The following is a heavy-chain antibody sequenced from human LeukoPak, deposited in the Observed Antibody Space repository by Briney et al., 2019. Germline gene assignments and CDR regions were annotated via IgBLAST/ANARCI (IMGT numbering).Heavy chain of an antibody. CDR1: GFTFSRSW. CDR3: TDLFAY. J-gene: IGHJ4*02. CDR2: ISIDGSAT. Sequence: GGSLRLSCAASGFTFSRSWMHWVRQVPGKGLVWVSRISIDGSATDYADSVKGRFTISRDNAENTLYLQMNSLRAEDTAVYYCTDLFAYWGQGTLVTVSS. V-gene: IGHV3-74*01.